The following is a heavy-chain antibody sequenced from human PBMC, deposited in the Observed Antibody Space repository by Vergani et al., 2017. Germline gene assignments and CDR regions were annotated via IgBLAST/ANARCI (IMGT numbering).Heavy chain of an antibody. D-gene: IGHD2-2*01. J-gene: IGHJ6*02. CDR2: IRYDGSNK. Sequence: QVQLVESGGGVVQPGGSLRLSCAASGFTFSSYGMHWVRQAPGKGLEWVAFIRYDGSNKYYADSVKGRFTISRDNSKNTLYLQMNSLRAEDTALYYCAKDPSSTSSLPEYGMDVWGQGTTVTVSS. CDR3: AKDPSSTSSLPEYGMDV. CDR1: GFTFSSYG. V-gene: IGHV3-30*02.